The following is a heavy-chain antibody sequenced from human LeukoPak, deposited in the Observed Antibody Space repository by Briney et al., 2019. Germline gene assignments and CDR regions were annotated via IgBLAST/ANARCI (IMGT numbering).Heavy chain of an antibody. CDR2: IYTSGST. CDR3: VGVFGDGYYYYGMDV. J-gene: IGHJ6*02. D-gene: IGHD3-10*02. V-gene: IGHV4-4*07. Sequence: SETLSLTCTVSGGSISSYYWSWIRQPAGKGLEWIGRIYTSGSTNYNPSLKSRVTMSVDTSKNQLSLKLSSVTAADTAVYYCVGVFGDGYYYYGMDVWGQGTTVTVSS. CDR1: GGSISSYY.